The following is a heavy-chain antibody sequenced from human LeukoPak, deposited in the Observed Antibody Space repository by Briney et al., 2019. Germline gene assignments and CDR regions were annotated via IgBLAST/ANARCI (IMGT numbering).Heavy chain of an antibody. CDR3: AKGMMGATRGIDY. CDR2: ISGSTGNT. J-gene: IGHJ4*02. Sequence: GGSLRLSCAASGFTFSSYTMRWVRQAPGKGLEWASSISGSTGNTYYADSVKGRFTISRDNSKNTLYLQMNSLRAEDTAVYYCAKGMMGATRGIDYWGQGTLVTVSS. V-gene: IGHV3-23*01. D-gene: IGHD1-26*01. CDR1: GFTFSSYT.